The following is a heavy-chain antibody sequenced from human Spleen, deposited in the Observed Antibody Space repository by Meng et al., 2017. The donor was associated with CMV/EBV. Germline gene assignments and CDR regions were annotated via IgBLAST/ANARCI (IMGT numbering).Heavy chain of an antibody. D-gene: IGHD3-3*01. CDR2: IFYSGST. J-gene: IGHJ4*02. CDR1: GGSVSSGSYY. Sequence: SETLSLTCTVSGGSVSSGSYYWSWVRQPPGKGLEWVGYIFYSGSTNYNPSLKSRVTISVDTFKNQFSLKLSSVTAADTAVYYCARGYDFWREWGQGTLVTVSS. CDR3: ARGYDFWRE. V-gene: IGHV4-61*01.